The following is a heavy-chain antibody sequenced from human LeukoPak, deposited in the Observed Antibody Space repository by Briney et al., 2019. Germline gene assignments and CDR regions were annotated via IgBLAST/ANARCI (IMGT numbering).Heavy chain of an antibody. D-gene: IGHD3-22*01. CDR2: IYYSGST. CDR3: AREGSVYYYDSSGYLDY. J-gene: IGHJ4*02. V-gene: IGHV4-39*07. CDR1: GGSISSSSYY. Sequence: SETLSLTCTVSGGSISSSSYYWGWIRQPPGKGLEWIGSIYYSGSTYYNPSLKSRVTTSVDTSKNQFSLKLSSVTAADTAVYYCAREGSVYYYDSSGYLDYWGQGTLVTVSS.